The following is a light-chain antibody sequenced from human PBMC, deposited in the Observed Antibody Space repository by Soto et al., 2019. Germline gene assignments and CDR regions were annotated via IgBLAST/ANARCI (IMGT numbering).Light chain of an antibody. Sequence: EILLTQSPSTLSVSTGDRVTLTCRSSQSVSSYLAWYQQKPGQAPRLLIYAASTWDSGIPSRFSGSGSGTDFTLTISSLQPEDFAAYSCQQSCNSPQTFGRGTKVDIK. CDR1: QSVSSY. CDR2: AAS. V-gene: IGKV3-11*01. J-gene: IGKJ1*01. CDR3: QQSCNSPQT.